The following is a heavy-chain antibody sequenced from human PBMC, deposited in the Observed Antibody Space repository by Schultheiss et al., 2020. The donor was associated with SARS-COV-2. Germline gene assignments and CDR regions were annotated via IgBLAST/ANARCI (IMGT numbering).Heavy chain of an antibody. CDR1: GGSISSYY. Sequence: SETLSLTCTVSGGSISSYYWSWIRQPPGKGLEWIGYIYYSGSTNYNPSLKSRVTISVDTSKNQFSLKLSSVTAADTAVYYCVRGLWAAAGGFDYWGQGTLVTVSS. J-gene: IGHJ4*02. D-gene: IGHD6-13*01. CDR3: VRGLWAAAGGFDY. V-gene: IGHV4-59*01. CDR2: IYYSGST.